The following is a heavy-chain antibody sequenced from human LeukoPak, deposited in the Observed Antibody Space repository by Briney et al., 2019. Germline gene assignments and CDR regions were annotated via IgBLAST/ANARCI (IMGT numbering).Heavy chain of an antibody. CDR1: GFAFSSYA. CDR2: ISGSGGST. D-gene: IGHD6-13*01. V-gene: IGHV3-23*01. J-gene: IGHJ4*02. Sequence: GGSLGLSCAASGFAFSSYAMSWVRQAPGKGLEWVSSISGSGGSTYYADSVKGRFSISRDNSKNTLYLQVNSLRADDTAVYYCAKDGEQQLVYYFDYWGQGTLVTVSS. CDR3: AKDGEQQLVYYFDY.